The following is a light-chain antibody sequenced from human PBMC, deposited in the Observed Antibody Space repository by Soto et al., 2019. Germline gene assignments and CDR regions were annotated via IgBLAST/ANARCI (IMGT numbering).Light chain of an antibody. CDR1: QSVPISY. Sequence: EVVLTQSPDTLSLSPGERATVSCRASQSVPISYLAWYQQKPGQAPRLLIYGASTRATGIPARFSGSGSGTEFTLTISRLEPEDLAVYYCQQYDNSVWTFGQGTKVDIK. CDR2: GAS. V-gene: IGKV3-20*01. J-gene: IGKJ1*01. CDR3: QQYDNSVWT.